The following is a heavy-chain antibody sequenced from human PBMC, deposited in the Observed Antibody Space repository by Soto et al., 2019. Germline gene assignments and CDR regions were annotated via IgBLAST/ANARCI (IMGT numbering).Heavy chain of an antibody. CDR1: GFTFSTYG. V-gene: IGHV3-30*18. J-gene: IGHJ6*02. CDR3: AKDLQSYGDYDYYCYGMDV. D-gene: IGHD4-17*01. CDR2: ISYDGTNK. Sequence: QVQLVESGGGEVQPGRSLTISCAASGFTFSTYGMHWVRQTPGKGLEWVAVISYDGTNKFYSDSVKGRFTISRDNFKNTLTLLMNSMRADDTAVYSCAKDLQSYGDYDYYCYGMDVWGLGTRVTVSS.